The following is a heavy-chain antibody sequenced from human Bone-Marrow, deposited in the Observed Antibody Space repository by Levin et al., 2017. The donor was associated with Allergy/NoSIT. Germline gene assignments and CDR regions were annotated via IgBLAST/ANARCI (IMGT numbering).Heavy chain of an antibody. J-gene: IGHJ3*02. D-gene: IGHD4-17*01. CDR3: ARTTSTWPYDGFDI. CDR2: IYPGDSET. CDR1: GYSFNNFW. V-gene: IGHV5-51*01. Sequence: PGGSLRLSCEGSGYSFNNFWIGWVRQKPGKGLEWMGIIYPGDSETRNSPSFQGQVTISADKSIKTAYLQWRSLQASDTAMYYCARTTSTWPYDGFDIWGRGTMVIVSS.